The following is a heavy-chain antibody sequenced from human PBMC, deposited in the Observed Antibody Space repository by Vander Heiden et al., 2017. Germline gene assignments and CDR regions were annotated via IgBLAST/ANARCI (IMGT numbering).Heavy chain of an antibody. D-gene: IGHD1-7*01. Sequence: EVQLVESGGGLVQPGGSLRISCAASGFTFRSYSMNWVRQAPGKGLEWVSYISSSSSTIYYADSVKGRFTISRDNAKNSLYLQMNSLRDEDTAVYYCARDSGAYNWNWETNECFDYWGQGTLVTVSS. CDR1: GFTFRSYS. V-gene: IGHV3-48*02. CDR3: ARDSGAYNWNWETNECFDY. J-gene: IGHJ4*02. CDR2: ISSSSSTI.